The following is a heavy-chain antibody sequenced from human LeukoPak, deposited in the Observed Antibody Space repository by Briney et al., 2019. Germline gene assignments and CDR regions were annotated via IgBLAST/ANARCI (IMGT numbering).Heavy chain of an antibody. Sequence: PSETLSLTCAVYGGSFSCYYWSWIRQPPGKGLEWIGEINHSGSTNYNPSIKSRVTISVDTSKNQFSLKLSSVTAADTAVYYCARVGDIVVVPAYNWFDPWGQGTLVTVSS. CDR1: GGSFSCYY. J-gene: IGHJ5*02. CDR2: INHSGST. V-gene: IGHV4-34*01. CDR3: ARVGDIVVVPAYNWFDP. D-gene: IGHD2-2*01.